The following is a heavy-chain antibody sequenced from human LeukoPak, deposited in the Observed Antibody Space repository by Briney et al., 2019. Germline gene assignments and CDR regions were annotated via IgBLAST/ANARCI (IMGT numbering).Heavy chain of an antibody. J-gene: IGHJ3*02. CDR3: ARGQWSTFDI. V-gene: IGHV6-1*01. D-gene: IGHD6-19*01. Sequence: SQTLSLTCAISGDSVSSNTFAWNWIRHSPSRGLEWLGRTYRKSVYYGTSVKGRITINADTSNNRLSLHLNSVTPEDTAVYYCARGQWSTFDIWGQGTLVTISS. CDR1: GDSVSSNTFA. CDR2: TYRKSV.